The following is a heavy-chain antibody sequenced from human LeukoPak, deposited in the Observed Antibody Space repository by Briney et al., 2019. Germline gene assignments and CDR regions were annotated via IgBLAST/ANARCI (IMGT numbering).Heavy chain of an antibody. CDR3: AREGWFGESDFDY. V-gene: IGHV3-7*01. Sequence: GGSLRLSCAASGFIFTNYFMSWVRQAPGKGLEWVASIKHDGSEKYYVDSVRGRFTISRDNAKNSLYLQMNSLRAEDTAVYYCAREGWFGESDFDYWGQGTLVTVSS. J-gene: IGHJ4*02. D-gene: IGHD3-10*01. CDR2: IKHDGSEK. CDR1: GFIFTNYF.